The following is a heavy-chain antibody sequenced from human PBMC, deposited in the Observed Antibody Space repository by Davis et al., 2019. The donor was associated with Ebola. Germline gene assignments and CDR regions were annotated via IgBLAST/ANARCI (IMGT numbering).Heavy chain of an antibody. CDR3: AREQWLARPVDY. CDR2: IKQDGSEK. CDR1: GFTFSSYW. J-gene: IGHJ4*02. D-gene: IGHD6-19*01. V-gene: IGHV3-7*03. Sequence: GESLKISCAASGFTFSSYWMSWVRQAPGKGLEWVANIKQDGSEKYYMDSVKGRFTISRDNAKNSLYLQMNSLRAEDTAVYYCAREQWLARPVDYWGQGTLVTVSS.